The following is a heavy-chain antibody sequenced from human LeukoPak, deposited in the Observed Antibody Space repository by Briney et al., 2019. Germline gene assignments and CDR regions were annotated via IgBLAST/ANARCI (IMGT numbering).Heavy chain of an antibody. CDR1: GGSFSGYY. CDR2: INHSGST. V-gene: IGHV4-34*01. Sequence: PSETLSLTCAVYGGSFSGYYWSWIRQPPGKGLEWIGEINHSGSTNYNPSLKSRVTLSVDTSKNQFSLKLSSVTAADTAVYYCARQDKFYYDSSGYYYPSWYLDYWGQGSLVTVSS. D-gene: IGHD3-22*01. J-gene: IGHJ4*02. CDR3: ARQDKFYYDSSGYYYPSWYLDY.